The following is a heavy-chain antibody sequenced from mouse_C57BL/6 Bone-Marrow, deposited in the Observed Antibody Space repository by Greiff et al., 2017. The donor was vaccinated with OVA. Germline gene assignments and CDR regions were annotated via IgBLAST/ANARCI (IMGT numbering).Heavy chain of an antibody. V-gene: IGHV1-54*01. Sequence: VQLQQSGAELVRPGTSVTVSCKASGYAFTNYLIEWVKQRPGQGLEWIGVINPGSGGTNYNEKFKGKATLTADKSSSTAYMQLSSLTSEDSAVYFCARGFNGSSSYFDYWGQGTTLTVSS. J-gene: IGHJ2*01. D-gene: IGHD1-1*01. CDR1: GYAFTNYL. CDR3: ARGFNGSSSYFDY. CDR2: INPGSGGT.